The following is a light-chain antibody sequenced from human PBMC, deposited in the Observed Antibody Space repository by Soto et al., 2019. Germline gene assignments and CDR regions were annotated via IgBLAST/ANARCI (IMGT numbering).Light chain of an antibody. CDR1: SSDVGTYNY. V-gene: IGLV2-11*01. CDR3: CSYAGGYTHAV. Sequence: QSVLTQPRSVSGPPGQSVSISCSGTSSDVGTYNYVSWYQQHPGKAPKLMIYDVNKRPSGVPDRFSGSKSGNTASLTISGLQAEDEADYYCCSYAGGYTHAVFGGGTKLTVL. CDR2: DVN. J-gene: IGLJ2*01.